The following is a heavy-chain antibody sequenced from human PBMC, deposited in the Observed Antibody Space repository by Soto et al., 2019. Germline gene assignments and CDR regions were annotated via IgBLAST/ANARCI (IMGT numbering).Heavy chain of an antibody. CDR1: GYIFTSHW. Sequence: GEALKISCKVSGYIFTSHWIRCLRQMPGKGVEWMEIIYHGDYDTRYSPSFQGQVTISADKSITTAYLQWSSLKASDTAMYYCARALKDTVMAHHAFDIWGQGTMVTVSS. CDR2: IYHGDYDT. V-gene: IGHV5-51*01. D-gene: IGHD5-18*01. CDR3: ARALKDTVMAHHAFDI. J-gene: IGHJ3*02.